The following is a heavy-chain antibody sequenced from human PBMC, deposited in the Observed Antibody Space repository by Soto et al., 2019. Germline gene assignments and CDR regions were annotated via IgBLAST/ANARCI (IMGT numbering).Heavy chain of an antibody. Sequence: EASVKVSCKASGYTFTSYAMHWVRQAPGQRLEWMGWINAGNGNTKYSQKFQGRVTITRDTSASTAYMELSSLRSEDTAVYYCASGSSSSQDYYYGMDVWGQGTTVTVSS. CDR1: GYTFTSYA. J-gene: IGHJ6*02. D-gene: IGHD2-15*01. V-gene: IGHV1-3*01. CDR3: ASGSSSSQDYYYGMDV. CDR2: INAGNGNT.